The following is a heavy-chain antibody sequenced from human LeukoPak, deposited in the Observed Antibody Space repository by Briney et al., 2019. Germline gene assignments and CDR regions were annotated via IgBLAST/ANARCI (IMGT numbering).Heavy chain of an antibody. Sequence: SETLSLTCTVSGGSISSYYWSWIRQPAGKGLEWIGRIYTSGSSNYNPSLKSRVTMSVDTSKNQFSLKLSSVTAADTAVYYCARGLTYNTRYYFDYWGLGTLVTVSS. CDR3: ARGLTYNTRYYFDY. J-gene: IGHJ4*02. D-gene: IGHD1-14*01. CDR2: IYTSGSS. V-gene: IGHV4-4*07. CDR1: GGSISSYY.